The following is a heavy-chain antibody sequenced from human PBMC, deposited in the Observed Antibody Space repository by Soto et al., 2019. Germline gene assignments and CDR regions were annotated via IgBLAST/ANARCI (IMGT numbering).Heavy chain of an antibody. CDR2: MYYAGST. J-gene: IGHJ4*02. Sequence: SETLCLTCTVAGGSIGGYYWSWIRQAPGKGLEWIGYMYYAGSTNYNPSLSSRVTFSADTSKNQFSLKLSSVTAADTAVYFCARRLPRTGYFDYWGQGTLVTVSS. D-gene: IGHD5-18*01. V-gene: IGHV4-59*01. CDR1: GGSIGGYY. CDR3: ARRLPRTGYFDY.